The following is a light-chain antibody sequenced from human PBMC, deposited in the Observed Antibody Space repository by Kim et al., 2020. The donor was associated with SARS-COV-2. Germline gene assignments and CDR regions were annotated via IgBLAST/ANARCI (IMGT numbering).Light chain of an antibody. CDR1: QSISSS. Sequence: DIQMTQSPSTLSASVGDRVTITCRASQSISSSLAWYQQKPGEAPELLIYAASTLERGVPSRFSGTGSGTEFPLTISSLHSEDLATYYCQEYSSYSTFGQGAKVDIK. J-gene: IGKJ1*01. V-gene: IGKV1-5*01. CDR2: AAS. CDR3: QEYSSYST.